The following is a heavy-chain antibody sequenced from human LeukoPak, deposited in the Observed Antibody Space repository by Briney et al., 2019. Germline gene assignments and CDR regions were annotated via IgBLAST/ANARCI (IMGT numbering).Heavy chain of an antibody. J-gene: IGHJ4*02. Sequence: PSETLSLTCAVYGGSFSGYYWNWIRQPPGKGLEWIGEINHSGSTNYNPSLKSRVTISVDTSKNQFSLKLSSVTAADTAVYYCARGCRSGSYYGPFDYWGQGTLVTVSS. V-gene: IGHV4-34*01. CDR1: GGSFSGYY. CDR3: ARGCRSGSYYGPFDY. D-gene: IGHD1-26*01. CDR2: INHSGST.